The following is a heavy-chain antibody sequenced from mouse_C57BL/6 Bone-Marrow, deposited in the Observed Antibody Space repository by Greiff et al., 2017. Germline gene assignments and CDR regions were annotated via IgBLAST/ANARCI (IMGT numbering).Heavy chain of an antibody. V-gene: IGHV1-50*01. D-gene: IGHD2-2*01. J-gene: IGHJ3*01. CDR1: GYTFTSYW. Sequence: QVQLQQPGAELVKPGASVKLSCKASGYTFTSYWMQWVKQRPGQGLEWIGEIDPSDSYTNYNQKFKGKATLTVDTSSSTAYMQLSSLTSEDSAVYYCARFRLRRTWFAYWGQGTLVTVSA. CDR2: IDPSDSYT. CDR3: ARFRLRRTWFAY.